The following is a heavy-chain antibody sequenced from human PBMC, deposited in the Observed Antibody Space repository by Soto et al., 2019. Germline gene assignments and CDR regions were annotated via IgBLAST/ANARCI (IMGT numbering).Heavy chain of an antibody. CDR2: IYYSGST. Sequence: SETLSLTCTVSGGSISSGDYYWSWIRQPPGKGLEWIGYIYYSGSTYYNPSLKSRVTISVDTSKNQFSLKLSSVTAADTAVYYCARGSSLGSNWFDPWGQGTQVTVSS. J-gene: IGHJ5*02. V-gene: IGHV4-30-4*01. CDR3: ARGSSLGSNWFDP. D-gene: IGHD3-10*01. CDR1: GGSISSGDYY.